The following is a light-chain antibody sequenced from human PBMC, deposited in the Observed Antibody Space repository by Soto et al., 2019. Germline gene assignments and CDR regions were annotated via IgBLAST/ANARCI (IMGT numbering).Light chain of an antibody. CDR3: KQANSLPLS. J-gene: IGKJ4*01. Sequence: DIQMTQSPSSVSASVGDRVTITCRASQGIDGWLSWHQQKPGRAPKLLIYAASTLQSGFPSRFSGLGSGTDFTLTISSIQPEDCATCYCKQANSLPLSFGGGNTVDI. CDR1: QGIDGW. V-gene: IGKV1-12*01. CDR2: AAS.